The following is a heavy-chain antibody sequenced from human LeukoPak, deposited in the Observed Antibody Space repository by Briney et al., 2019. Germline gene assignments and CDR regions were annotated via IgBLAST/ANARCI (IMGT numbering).Heavy chain of an antibody. V-gene: IGHV4-39*01. CDR2: IYHSGST. D-gene: IGHD1-1*01. CDR3: ARTTLTDDY. J-gene: IGHJ4*02. Sequence: PSETLSLTCTVSGGSISTGTYYCGWIRQPPGKGLEWIGSIYHSGSTYYNPSLKSRVTISVDTSKNQFSLKLSSVTAADTAVYYCARTTLTDDYWGQGTLVTVSS. CDR1: GGSISTGTYY.